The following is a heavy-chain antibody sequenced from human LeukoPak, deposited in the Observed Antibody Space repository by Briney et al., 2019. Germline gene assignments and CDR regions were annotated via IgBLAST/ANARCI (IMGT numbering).Heavy chain of an antibody. D-gene: IGHD1/OR15-1a*01. V-gene: IGHV4-39*01. CDR2: IYYSGST. Sequence: SETLSLTCTVSGAAISSGSSYWGWIRQPPGKGLECIATIYYSGSTYYSPSLNGRVTISVDTSKNQFSLKLTSVTAADTAVYYCARLSYNWNTGYWGQGTLVTVSS. CDR3: ARLSYNWNTGY. J-gene: IGHJ4*02. CDR1: GAAISSGSSY.